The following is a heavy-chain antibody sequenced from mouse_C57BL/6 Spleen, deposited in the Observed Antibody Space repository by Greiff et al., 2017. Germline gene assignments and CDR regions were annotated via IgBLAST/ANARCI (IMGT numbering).Heavy chain of an antibody. CDR2: IHPNSGST. J-gene: IGHJ4*01. Sequence: VQLQQPGAELVKPGASVKLSCKASGYTFTSYWMNWVKQRPGQGLEWIGMIHPNSGSTNYNEKFKSKATLTVDKSSSTAYMQLSSLTSEDSAVYYCARDGNYLYYAMDYWGQGTSVTVSS. V-gene: IGHV1-64*01. CDR3: ARDGNYLYYAMDY. D-gene: IGHD2-1*01. CDR1: GYTFTSYW.